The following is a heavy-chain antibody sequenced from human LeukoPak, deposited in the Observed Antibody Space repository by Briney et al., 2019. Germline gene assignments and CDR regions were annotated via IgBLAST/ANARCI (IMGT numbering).Heavy chain of an antibody. CDR1: GVSISTSY. J-gene: IGHJ6*02. D-gene: IGHD3-9*01. CDR3: AKDHWLLSSKTWRYYGLDV. V-gene: IGHV4-59*01. Sequence: SETLSLTCTVSGVSISTSYWSWIRQPPGKGLEWIGYISYNGSPDYSPSLKSRVTISTDTSKNQFSLILSSVTAADTAVYYCAKDHWLLSSKTWRYYGLDVWGQGTTVTVSS. CDR2: ISYNGSP.